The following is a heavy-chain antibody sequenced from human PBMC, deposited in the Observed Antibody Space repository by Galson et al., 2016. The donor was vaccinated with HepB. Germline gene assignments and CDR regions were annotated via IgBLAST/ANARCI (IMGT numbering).Heavy chain of an antibody. CDR2: ISRSGDST. J-gene: IGHJ6*04. V-gene: IGHV3-23*01. Sequence: SLRLSCAASGFNFRNYGMTWVRQAPGKGLEVVSSISRSGDSTDYADSVKGRFPIPRDNSKNTMSLQMNSRTADDTAIYYCVQGSTAPAVWGKGTTVTVSS. CDR3: VQGSTAPAV. CDR1: GFNFRNYG. D-gene: IGHD2-2*01.